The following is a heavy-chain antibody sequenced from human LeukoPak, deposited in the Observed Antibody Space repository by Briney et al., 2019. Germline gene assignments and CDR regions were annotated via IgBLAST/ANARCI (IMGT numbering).Heavy chain of an antibody. D-gene: IGHD1-26*01. CDR1: RFTFSSYG. CDR3: AKGGLVGATYFDY. Sequence: GGSLRLSCAASRFTFSSYGMHWVRQAPGKGLEWVSAISGSGGSTYYADSVKGRFTISRDNSKNTLYLQMNSLGAEDTAVYYCAKGGLVGATYFDYWGQGTLVTVSS. J-gene: IGHJ4*02. V-gene: IGHV3-23*01. CDR2: ISGSGGST.